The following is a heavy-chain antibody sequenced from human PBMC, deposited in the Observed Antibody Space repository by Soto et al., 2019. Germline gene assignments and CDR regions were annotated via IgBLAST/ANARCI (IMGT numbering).Heavy chain of an antibody. CDR1: GYTFTTYD. Sequence: QVQLVQSGAEVEKPGASVKVSCKASGYTFTTYDIIWVRQAPGQGLEWMGWISTYNGNTNYAQNLQGRVTMTTDTYTSTAYMELRSLRSDDTAVYYCARRLGSYYYGMDVWGQGTTVTVSS. D-gene: IGHD3-16*01. CDR2: ISTYNGNT. J-gene: IGHJ6*02. V-gene: IGHV1-18*01. CDR3: ARRLGSYYYGMDV.